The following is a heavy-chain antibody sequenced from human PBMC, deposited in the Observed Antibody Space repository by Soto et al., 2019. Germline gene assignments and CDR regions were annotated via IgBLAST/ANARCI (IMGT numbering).Heavy chain of an antibody. D-gene: IGHD3-22*01. CDR2: IYHSGST. CDR3: ARDDLGYYDSRVDP. Sequence: TLSLTCSVSGGSISSKSYSWRWIRQPPGKGLEWIGYIYHSGSTYYNPSLKSRVTISVDRSKNQFSLKLSSVTAADTAVYYCARDDLGYYDSRVDPWGQGTLVTSPQ. CDR1: GGSISSKSYS. J-gene: IGHJ5*02. V-gene: IGHV4-30-2*01.